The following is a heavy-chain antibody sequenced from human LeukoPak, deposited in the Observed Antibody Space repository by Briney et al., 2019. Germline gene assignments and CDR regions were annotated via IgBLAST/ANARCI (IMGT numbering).Heavy chain of an antibody. V-gene: IGHV4-31*03. J-gene: IGHJ4*02. CDR2: IYNSGST. D-gene: IGHD5-18*01. Sequence: SQTPSLTCTVSGGSISSGGYYWSWIRQHPGKGLEWIGYIYNSGSTYYNPSLKSRVMISVDTSKNQFSLKLSSVTAADTAVYYCARALMAVDTAIDYWGQGTLVTVSS. CDR1: GGSISSGGYY. CDR3: ARALMAVDTAIDY.